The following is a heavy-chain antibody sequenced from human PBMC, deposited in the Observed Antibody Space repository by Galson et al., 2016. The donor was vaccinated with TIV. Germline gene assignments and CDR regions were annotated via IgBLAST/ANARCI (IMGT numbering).Heavy chain of an antibody. CDR3: ARSLAAVHYYGMDV. D-gene: IGHD6-13*01. V-gene: IGHV3-48*01. Sequence: SLRLSCAASGFTFSSYSMNWVRQAPGKGLEWVTYISSSSLSIYYADSVKGRFTISRDNANNALYLQMNSLRAEDTAVYYCARSLAAVHYYGMDVWGQGTTVTVSS. CDR1: GFTFSSYS. J-gene: IGHJ6*02. CDR2: ISSSSLSI.